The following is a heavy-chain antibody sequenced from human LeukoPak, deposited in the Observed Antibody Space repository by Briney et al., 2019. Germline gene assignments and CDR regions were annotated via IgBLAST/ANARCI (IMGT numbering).Heavy chain of an antibody. CDR1: GFTFSSYG. CDR2: IRYDGSNK. CDR3: AKALGYDSSGYYYYYYYMDV. D-gene: IGHD3-22*01. Sequence: GGSLRLSCAASGFTFSSYGMHWVRQAPGKGLEWVAFIRYDGSNKYYADSVKGRFTISRDNSKNTLYLQMNSLRAEDTAVYYCAKALGYDSSGYYYYYYYMDVWGKGTTVTISS. J-gene: IGHJ6*03. V-gene: IGHV3-30*02.